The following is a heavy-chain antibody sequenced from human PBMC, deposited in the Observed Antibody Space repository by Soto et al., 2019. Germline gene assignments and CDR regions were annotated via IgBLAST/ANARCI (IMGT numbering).Heavy chain of an antibody. CDR2: IYHSGST. V-gene: IGHV4-4*02. J-gene: IGHJ5*02. Sequence: QVQLQESGPGLVKPSGTLSLTCAVSGGSISSSNWWSWVRQPPGKGLEWIGEIYHSGSTNYNPSLKRRVTISVDKSKNQFSLKLSSVTAADTAVYYCARDSTMVRGVRYNWFDPWGQGTLVTVSS. D-gene: IGHD3-10*01. CDR3: ARDSTMVRGVRYNWFDP. CDR1: GGSISSSNW.